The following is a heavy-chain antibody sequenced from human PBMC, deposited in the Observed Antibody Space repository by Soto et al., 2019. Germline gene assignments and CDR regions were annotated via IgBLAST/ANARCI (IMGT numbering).Heavy chain of an antibody. Sequence: SETLSLTCTVSGGSISSYYLSRIRQPPGKGLEWIGYIYYSGSTNYNPSLKSRVTISVDTSKNQFSLKLSSVTAADTAVYYCARRAPGRGGYDYYYYYGMDVWGQGTTVTVS. CDR2: IYYSGST. D-gene: IGHD5-12*01. CDR3: ARRAPGRGGYDYYYYYGMDV. CDR1: GGSISSYY. V-gene: IGHV4-59*01. J-gene: IGHJ6*02.